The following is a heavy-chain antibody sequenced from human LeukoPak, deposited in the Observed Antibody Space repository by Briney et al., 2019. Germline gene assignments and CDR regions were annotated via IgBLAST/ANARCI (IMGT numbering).Heavy chain of an antibody. CDR2: IYYSGST. CDR3: ARGKELAAPDP. V-gene: IGHV4-30-4*01. CDR1: GGSVSSGSYY. D-gene: IGHD6-6*01. Sequence: PSETLSLTCTVSGGSVSSGSYYWSWIRQPPGKGLEWIGYIYYSGSTYYNPSLKSRVTISVDTSKNQFSLKLSSVTAADTAVYYCARGKELAAPDPWGQGTLVTVSS. J-gene: IGHJ5*02.